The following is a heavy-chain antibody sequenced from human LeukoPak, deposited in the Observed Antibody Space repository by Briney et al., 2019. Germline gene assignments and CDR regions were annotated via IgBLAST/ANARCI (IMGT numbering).Heavy chain of an antibody. J-gene: IGHJ4*02. CDR2: ISSSSSYI. D-gene: IGHD6-19*01. CDR1: GFTFSSYS. CDR3: AGHSSGWYIDDY. Sequence: GGSLRLSCAASGFTFSSYSMNWVRQAPGKGLEWVSSISSSSSYIYYADSVKGRFTISRDNAKNSLYPQMNSLRAEDTAVYYCAGHSSGWYIDDYWGQGTLVTVSS. V-gene: IGHV3-21*01.